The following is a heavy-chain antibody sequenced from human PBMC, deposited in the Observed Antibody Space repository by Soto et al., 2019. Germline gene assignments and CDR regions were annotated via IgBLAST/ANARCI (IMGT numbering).Heavy chain of an antibody. J-gene: IGHJ6*02. V-gene: IGHV1-69*01. CDR2: IIPIFGTA. CDR3: ARGMRQLADLLEDYYYGMDV. Sequence: QVHLVQSGAEVKKPGSSVKVSCKASGGTFSTYTLNWVRQAPGQGLEWMGGIIPIFGTANYAQKFQGRVTITADGSTSTAYMELSSLSSGDTAVYYCARGMRQLADLLEDYYYGMDVWGQGTTVTVSS. D-gene: IGHD5-18*01. CDR1: GGTFSTYT.